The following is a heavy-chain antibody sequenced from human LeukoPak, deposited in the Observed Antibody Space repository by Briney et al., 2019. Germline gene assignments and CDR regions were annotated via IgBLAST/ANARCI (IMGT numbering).Heavy chain of an antibody. CDR2: IYYSGST. V-gene: IGHV4-39*07. J-gene: IGHJ5*02. CDR3: ARGGIFLSGGFDP. Sequence: PSETLSLTCTVSGGSISSSSYYWGWIRQPPGKGLEWIGSIYYSGSTYYNPSLKSRVTISVDTSKNQFSLKLSSVTAADTAVYYCARGGIFLSGGFDPWGQGTLVTVSS. CDR1: GGSISSSSYY. D-gene: IGHD2-15*01.